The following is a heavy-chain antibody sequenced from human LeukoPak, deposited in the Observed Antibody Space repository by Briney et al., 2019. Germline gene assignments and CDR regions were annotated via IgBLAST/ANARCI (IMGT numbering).Heavy chain of an antibody. D-gene: IGHD5-18*01. V-gene: IGHV1-69*02. CDR1: GGTFNSYT. Sequence: SVKVSCKASGGTFNSYTISWVRQAPGQGLEWMGRIIPILGIANYAQKFQGRVTITADKSTSTAYMELSSLRSEDTAVYYCARGRKGVTAMVAFYYYYYMDVWGKGTTVTVSS. CDR3: ARGRKGVTAMVAFYYYYYMDV. J-gene: IGHJ6*03. CDR2: IIPILGIA.